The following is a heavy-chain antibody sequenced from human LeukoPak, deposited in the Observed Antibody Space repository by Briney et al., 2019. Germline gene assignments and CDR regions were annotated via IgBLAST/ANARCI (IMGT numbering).Heavy chain of an antibody. CDR2: INPSGGST. J-gene: IGHJ4*02. D-gene: IGHD5-12*01. CDR3: ARAPSGYDSGEDYFDY. V-gene: IGHV1-46*01. Sequence: GASVKVSCKASGYTFTSYYMHWVRQAPGQGLEWMGIINPSGGSTSYAQKFQGRVTMTRDTSTSTVYMELSSLRSEDTAVYYCARAPSGYDSGEDYFDYWGQGTLVTVSS. CDR1: GYTFTSYY.